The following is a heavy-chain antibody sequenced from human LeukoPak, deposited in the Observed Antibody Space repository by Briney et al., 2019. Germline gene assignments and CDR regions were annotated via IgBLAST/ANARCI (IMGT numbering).Heavy chain of an antibody. J-gene: IGHJ4*02. D-gene: IGHD6-13*01. Sequence: QPGGSLRLSCAASGFTFSNNAMNWVRQAPGKGLEWVSAISGSGGNTYYADSVKGRFTISRDNSKNTLWLQMTSLRAEDTAVFYCAKRGTSWSGFDYWGQGILVTVSS. CDR2: ISGSGGNT. CDR3: AKRGTSWSGFDY. V-gene: IGHV3-23*01. CDR1: GFTFSNNA.